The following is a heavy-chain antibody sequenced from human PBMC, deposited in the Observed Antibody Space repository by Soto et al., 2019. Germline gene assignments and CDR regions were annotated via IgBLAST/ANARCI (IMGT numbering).Heavy chain of an antibody. D-gene: IGHD4-17*01. V-gene: IGHV3-23*01. J-gene: IGHJ6*02. CDR3: AKDSTVTTSLYFYYYGFDV. CDR1: GFTFSHYA. CDR2: VSGRGGST. Sequence: PGGSLRLSCAASGFTFSHYAMTWVRQAPGKGLEWVSSVSGRGGSTKYADSVKDRFTISRDNSKNTLYLQMNSLRAEDTAIYYCAKDSTVTTSLYFYYYGFDVWGQGTTVTV.